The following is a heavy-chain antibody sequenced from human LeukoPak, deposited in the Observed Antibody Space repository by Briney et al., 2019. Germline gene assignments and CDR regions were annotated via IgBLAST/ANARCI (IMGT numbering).Heavy chain of an antibody. V-gene: IGHV1-69*05. Sequence: SVKVSCKSSVCTFSSYAISWVRQPPGQGLEWMGGIIPIFGTANNAQKFQGRVTITTDESTSTAYMELSSLRSEDAAVYYCATSIVGATPNFDYWGQGTLVTVSS. J-gene: IGHJ4*02. CDR3: ATSIVGATPNFDY. CDR1: VCTFSSYA. CDR2: IIPIFGTA. D-gene: IGHD1-26*01.